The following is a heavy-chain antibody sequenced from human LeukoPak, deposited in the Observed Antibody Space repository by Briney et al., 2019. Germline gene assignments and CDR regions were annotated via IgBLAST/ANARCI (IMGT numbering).Heavy chain of an antibody. CDR3: ARDRYYYDSSGYQAAFDI. D-gene: IGHD3-22*01. CDR1: GGSFSGYY. Sequence: SETLSLTCAVYGGSFSGYYWSWIRQPPGKGLEWIGEINHSGSTNYNPSLKSRVTISVDTSKNQFSLKLSSVTAADTAVYYCARDRYYYDSSGYQAAFDIWGQGTMVTVSS. CDR2: INHSGST. J-gene: IGHJ3*02. V-gene: IGHV4-34*01.